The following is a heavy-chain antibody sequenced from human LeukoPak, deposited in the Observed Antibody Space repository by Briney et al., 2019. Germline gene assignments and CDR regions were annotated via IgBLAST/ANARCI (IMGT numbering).Heavy chain of an antibody. V-gene: IGHV3-30*18. CDR1: GFTFSSYG. Sequence: GGSLRLSCAASGFTFSSYGMHWVRQAPGKGLEWVAVISYDGSNKYYADSVKGRFTISRDNSKNTLYLQTNSLRAEDTAVYYCAKAKIHCSGGSCYSGAFDIWGQGTMVTVSS. CDR2: ISYDGSNK. CDR3: AKAKIHCSGGSCYSGAFDI. D-gene: IGHD2-15*01. J-gene: IGHJ3*02.